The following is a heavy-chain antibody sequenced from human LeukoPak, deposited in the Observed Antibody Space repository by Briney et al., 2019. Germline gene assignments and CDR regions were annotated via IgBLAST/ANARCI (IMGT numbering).Heavy chain of an antibody. CDR2: INPNSGGT. CDR3: ARDSGVATMWFDP. D-gene: IGHD5-24*01. V-gene: IGHV1-2*02. CDR1: GYTFTGYY. J-gene: IGHJ5*02. Sequence: GASVKVSCKASGYTFTGYYMHWVRQAPGQGLEWKGWINPNSGGTNYAQKFQGRVTMTRDTSISTAYMELSRLRSDDTAVYYCARDSGVATMWFDPWGQGTLVTVSS.